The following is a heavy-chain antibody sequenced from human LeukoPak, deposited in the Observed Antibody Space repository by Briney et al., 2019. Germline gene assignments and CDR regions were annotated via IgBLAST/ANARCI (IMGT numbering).Heavy chain of an antibody. D-gene: IGHD3-16*01. J-gene: IGHJ2*01. CDR1: GGSISSSS. CDR2: ISADGDTK. Sequence: LSLTCTVSGGSISSSSYYWGWIRQAPGKGLEWVVVISADGDTKYYADSVKGRFTISRDNSKNTVYLEMNSLREEDTAVYYCAKEGAWGNWYFDLWGRGTLVTVSS. V-gene: IGHV3-30*18. CDR3: AKEGAWGNWYFDL.